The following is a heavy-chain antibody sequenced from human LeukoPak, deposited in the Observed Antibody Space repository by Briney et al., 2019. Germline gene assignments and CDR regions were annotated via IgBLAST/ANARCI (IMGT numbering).Heavy chain of an antibody. V-gene: IGHV3-30*18. CDR2: ISYDGSNK. D-gene: IGHD3-9*01. J-gene: IGHJ6*02. CDR3: AKDLAYYDILTGRPSAYYYYGMDV. CDR1: GFTFSSYG. Sequence: GGSLRLSCAASGFTFSSYGMHWVRQAPGKGLEWVAVISYDGSNKYYADSVKGRFTISRDNSKNTLYLQMNSLRAEDTAVYYCAKDLAYYDILTGRPSAYYYYGMDVWGQGTTVTVSS.